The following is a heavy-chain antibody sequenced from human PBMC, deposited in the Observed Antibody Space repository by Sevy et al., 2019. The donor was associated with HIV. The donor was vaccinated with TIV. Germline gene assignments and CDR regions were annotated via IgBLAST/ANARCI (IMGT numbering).Heavy chain of an antibody. CDR2: ISPNGGTT. V-gene: IGHV3-23*01. CDR1: GFTFSSYD. Sequence: GGSLRLSCAASGFTFSSYDMSWVRQAPGKGLEWVSGISPNGGTTHYADSVKGRFNISRDNSKKTLFLQMNSLRAEDTALYYCANDGEQQQGPDYWGQGTQVTVSS. J-gene: IGHJ4*01. D-gene: IGHD3-10*01. CDR3: ANDGEQQQGPDY.